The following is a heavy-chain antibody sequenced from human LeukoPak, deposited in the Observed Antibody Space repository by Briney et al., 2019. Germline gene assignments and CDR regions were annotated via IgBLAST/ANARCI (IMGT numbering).Heavy chain of an antibody. D-gene: IGHD4-11*01. Sequence: GGSLRLSCAASGFTFSSYAMSWVRQAPGKGLEWVSAISGSGGSTYYADSVKGRFTISRDNSKSTLYLQMNSLRAEDTAVYYCARVVTTDYYYYMDVWGKGTTVTVSS. CDR2: ISGSGGST. CDR1: GFTFSSYA. V-gene: IGHV3-23*01. J-gene: IGHJ6*03. CDR3: ARVVTTDYYYYMDV.